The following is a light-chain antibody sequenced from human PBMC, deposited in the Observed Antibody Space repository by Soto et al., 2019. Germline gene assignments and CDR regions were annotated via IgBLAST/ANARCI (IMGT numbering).Light chain of an antibody. V-gene: IGLV2-14*01. J-gene: IGLJ6*01. CDR1: RSDIGDSNF. CDR3: APFRSGTGLV. Sequence: QSALTQPASVSGSPGQSVTISCTGPRSDIGDSNFISWYQHSPGKAPRLLIYEVNNRPSGVSKRFYGSKAGNTASLTISGLLDGDEGDYCCAPFRSGTGLVFGTGNKLTV. CDR2: EVN.